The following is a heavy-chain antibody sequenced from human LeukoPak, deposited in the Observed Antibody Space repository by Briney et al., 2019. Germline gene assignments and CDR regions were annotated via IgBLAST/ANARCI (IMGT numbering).Heavy chain of an antibody. CDR2: ISAYNGNT. CDR1: GYTFTSYG. J-gene: IGHJ3*02. CDR3: ARGVVGMATWDDAFDI. D-gene: IGHD5-24*01. V-gene: IGHV1-18*01. Sequence: ASVEVSCKASGYTFTSYGISWVRQAPGQGLEWMGWISAYNGNTNYAQKLQGRVTMTTDTSTSTAYMELRSLRSDDTAVYYCARGVVGMATWDDAFDIWGQGTMVTVSS.